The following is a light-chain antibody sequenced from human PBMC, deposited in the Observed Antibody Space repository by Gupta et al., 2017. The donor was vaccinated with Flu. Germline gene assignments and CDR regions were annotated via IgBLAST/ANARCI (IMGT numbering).Light chain of an antibody. Sequence: SSDIGSYDYVSWYQQHPGKAPKLMLFEVSRRPAGSSDRFSGSKSGNTASLTVSGLLAEDEAFYYCSSYTSANTVVVFGGGTKLTVL. CDR3: SSYTSANTVVV. CDR2: EVS. V-gene: IGLV2-14*01. CDR1: SSDIGSYDY. J-gene: IGLJ2*01.